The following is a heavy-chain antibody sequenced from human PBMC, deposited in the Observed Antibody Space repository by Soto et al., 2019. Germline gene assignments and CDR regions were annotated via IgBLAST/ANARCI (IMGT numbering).Heavy chain of an antibody. J-gene: IGHJ6*02. D-gene: IGHD3-16*01. Sequence: QVQLVHSGAEVKKPGASVTVSCKTSGYTFSNYGINWVRQAPGQGLEWMGWISGYNGNTHYAQTVQGRVTRTTDTSTGKVYMERRRLKADATDICYSSRFIMIGVCFAPNYYHGMDVWGQGTTVTVSS. CDR2: ISGYNGNT. CDR1: GYTFSNYG. V-gene: IGHV1-18*01. CDR3: SRFIMIGVCFAPNYYHGMDV.